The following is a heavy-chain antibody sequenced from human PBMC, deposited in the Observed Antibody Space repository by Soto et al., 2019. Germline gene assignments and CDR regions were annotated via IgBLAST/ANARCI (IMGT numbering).Heavy chain of an antibody. CDR2: SIPIFGTA. D-gene: IGHD3-3*01. V-gene: IGHV1-69*12. Sequence: QVQLVQSGAEVMQPGSSVRVSCKASGGTFSSYAISWVRQAPGHGLEWIGGSIPIFGTAAYAQKFQGRVTITAQEATTTGYMELSSLRSEDTAVYFCARDKDRLRLGGSYYHGMDFWGQGTTVTVSS. CDR3: ARDKDRLRLGGSYYHGMDF. CDR1: GGTFSSYA. J-gene: IGHJ6*02.